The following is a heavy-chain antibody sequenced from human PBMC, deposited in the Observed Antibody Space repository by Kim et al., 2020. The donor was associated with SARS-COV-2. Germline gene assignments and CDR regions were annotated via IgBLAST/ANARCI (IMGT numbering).Heavy chain of an antibody. D-gene: IGHD2-2*01. Sequence: SGNTGYAQKFQGRVTMTRNTSISTAYMELSSLRSEDTAVYYCARTRKLDYWGQGTLVTVSS. CDR2: SGNT. V-gene: IGHV1-8*01. J-gene: IGHJ4*02. CDR3: ARTRKLDY.